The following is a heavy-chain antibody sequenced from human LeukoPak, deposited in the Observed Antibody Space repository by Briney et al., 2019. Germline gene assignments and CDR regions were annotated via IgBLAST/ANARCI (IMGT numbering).Heavy chain of an antibody. CDR2: IYHSGST. J-gene: IGHJ5*02. V-gene: IGHV4-38-2*02. D-gene: IGHD3-10*01. CDR1: GYSISSGYY. CDR3: TRDSGTTGEVKFDP. Sequence: SETLSLTCTVSGYSISSGYYWGWIRQPPGKGLEWIGSIYHSGSTYYNPSLKSRVTMSLDTSKNQFSLRLTSVTAADTAMYYCTRDSGTTGEVKFDPWGQGTLVTVSS.